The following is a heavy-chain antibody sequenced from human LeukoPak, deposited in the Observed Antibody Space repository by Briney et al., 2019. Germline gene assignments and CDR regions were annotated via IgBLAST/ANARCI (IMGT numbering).Heavy chain of an antibody. J-gene: IGHJ6*02. CDR2: VNRDGSET. Sequence: GGSLRLSCAASGFSLISHWVTWVRQVPGRGPEWVANVNRDGSETYYLDSVKGRFTISKDNAKNSLYLQMNSLRAEDTALYHCARNNGMDVWGQGTTVIVSS. V-gene: IGHV3-7*03. CDR1: GFSLISHW. CDR3: ARNNGMDV.